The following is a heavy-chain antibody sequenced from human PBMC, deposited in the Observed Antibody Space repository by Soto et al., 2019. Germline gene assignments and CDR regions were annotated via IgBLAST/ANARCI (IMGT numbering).Heavy chain of an antibody. V-gene: IGHV3-33*01. D-gene: IGHD3-10*01. CDR1: GFTFSSYG. Sequence: QVQLVESGGGVVQPGRSLRLSCAASGFTFSSYGMHWVRQAPGKGLEWVAVIWFDGSNKYYVDSVKGRFTISRDNSKSTLFLQMNSLRAEDTAVYYCARDRRDYYYGSGRILCYWYFDLWGRGTLVTVSS. J-gene: IGHJ2*01. CDR2: IWFDGSNK. CDR3: ARDRRDYYYGSGRILCYWYFDL.